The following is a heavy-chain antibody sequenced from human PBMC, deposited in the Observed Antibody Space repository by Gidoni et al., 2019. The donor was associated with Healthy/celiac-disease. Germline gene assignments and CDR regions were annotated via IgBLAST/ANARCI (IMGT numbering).Heavy chain of an antibody. V-gene: IGHV1-69*01. CDR2: IIPIFGTA. CDR3: ARSYYYGSGSYRIYYYYMDV. Sequence: QVQLVQSGAEVKKPGSSVKVSCKASGGTSSSSAISWVRQAPGQRLEWMGGIIPIFGTANYAQKFQGRVTITADESTSTAYMELSSLRSEDTAVYYCARSYYYGSGSYRIYYYYMDVWGKGTTVTVSS. CDR1: GGTSSSSA. D-gene: IGHD3-10*01. J-gene: IGHJ6*03.